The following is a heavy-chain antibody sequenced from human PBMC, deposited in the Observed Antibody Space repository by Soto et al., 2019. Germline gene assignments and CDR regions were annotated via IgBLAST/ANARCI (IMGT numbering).Heavy chain of an antibody. CDR2: IFSSGST. CDR3: AREGSYSAYNFAHGIQLWSFDF. CDR1: RASINTFD. V-gene: IGHV4-4*07. J-gene: IGHJ4*02. D-gene: IGHD5-12*01. Sequence: WGNLSLTCTVSRASINTFDLGWVRQPAGKGLEWIGRIFSSGSTSFNPSLESRVAMSVDTSKNHFSLNLSSVTAADMAVYYCAREGSYSAYNFAHGIQLWSFDFWGQGALVTV.